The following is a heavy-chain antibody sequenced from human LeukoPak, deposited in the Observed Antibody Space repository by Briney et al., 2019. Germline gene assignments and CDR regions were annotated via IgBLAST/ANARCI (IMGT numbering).Heavy chain of an antibody. D-gene: IGHD2-2*01. CDR2: ISYDGSNK. J-gene: IGHJ6*03. CDR1: GFTFSSYA. Sequence: GGSLRLSCAASGFTFSSYAMHWVRQAPGKGLEWVAVISYDGSNKYYADSVKGRFTISRDNSKNTLYLQMNSLRAEDTAVYYCARSSGYCSSTSCLQGNYYYYMDVWGKGTTVTVSS. V-gene: IGHV3-30-3*01. CDR3: ARSSGYCSSTSCLQGNYYYYMDV.